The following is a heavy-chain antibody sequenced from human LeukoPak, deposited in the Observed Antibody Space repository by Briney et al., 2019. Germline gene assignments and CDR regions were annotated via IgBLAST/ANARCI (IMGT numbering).Heavy chain of an antibody. J-gene: IGHJ4*02. CDR3: ATDPRPDSGNFLGFDY. CDR2: INQDASEK. Sequence: RGSLRLSCVASGFSFSRYWMSWVRQAPGKGLEWVANINQDASEKYYVDSVKGRFTISRDNSKKSVYLQMSSLRAEDTAVYYCATDPRPDSGNFLGFDYWGQGTLVTVSS. V-gene: IGHV3-7*01. D-gene: IGHD3-3*01. CDR1: GFSFSRYW.